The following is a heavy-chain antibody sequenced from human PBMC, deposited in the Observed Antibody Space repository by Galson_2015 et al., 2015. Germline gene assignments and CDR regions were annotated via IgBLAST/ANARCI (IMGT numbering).Heavy chain of an antibody. CDR1: GFTFSSYS. D-gene: IGHD2-2*01. CDR3: ARDSDCSSTSCYSGFGSGRANDAFDI. V-gene: IGHV3-21*01. Sequence: SLRLSCAASGFTFSSYSMNWVRQAPGKGLEWVSSISSSSSYIYYADSVKGRFTISRDNAKNSLYLQMNSLRAEDTAVYYCARDSDCSSTSCYSGFGSGRANDAFDIWGQGTMVTVSS. J-gene: IGHJ3*02. CDR2: ISSSSSYI.